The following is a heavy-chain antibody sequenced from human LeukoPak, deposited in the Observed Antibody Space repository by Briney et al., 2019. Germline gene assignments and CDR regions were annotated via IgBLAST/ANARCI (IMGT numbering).Heavy chain of an antibody. D-gene: IGHD3-22*01. V-gene: IGHV3-21*01. CDR2: ISSSSSYI. CDR3: ARVASYYDSSGYYDY. Sequence: GGSLRLXCAASGFTFSSYSMNWVRQAPGKALEWVPSISSSSSYIYYADSVKGRFTISRDNAKNSLYLQMNSLRAEDTAVYYCARVASYYDSSGYYDYWGQGTLVTVSS. J-gene: IGHJ4*02. CDR1: GFTFSSYS.